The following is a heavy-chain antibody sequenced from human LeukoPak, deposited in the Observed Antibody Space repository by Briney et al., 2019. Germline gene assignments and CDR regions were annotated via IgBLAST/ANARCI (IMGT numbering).Heavy chain of an antibody. Sequence: GGSLRLSCAASGFSVSSNYMAWVRQAPGKGLEWVSIIYSGSRTDYADSAKGRFIISRDNSKNALFLHMNRLRVEDTAVYYCARDSLRPGGSGPVWGQGTTVTVSS. J-gene: IGHJ6*02. CDR2: IYSGSRT. CDR3: ARDSLRPGGSGPV. D-gene: IGHD3-10*01. CDR1: GFSVSSNY. V-gene: IGHV3-53*01.